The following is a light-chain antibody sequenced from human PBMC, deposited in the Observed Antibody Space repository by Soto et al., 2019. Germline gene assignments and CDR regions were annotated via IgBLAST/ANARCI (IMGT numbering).Light chain of an antibody. Sequence: DIQMTQAPSTLSGSVGEIVTITCRPSQSVSGWLAWYQQKPGKAPKLMIYDASSLESGVPSRFSGSGSGTEFTLTISSLQPEDFATYYCQQYNSYSTWTLGQGTKVDIK. CDR3: QQYNSYSTWT. CDR2: DAS. J-gene: IGKJ1*01. CDR1: QSVSGW. V-gene: IGKV1-5*01.